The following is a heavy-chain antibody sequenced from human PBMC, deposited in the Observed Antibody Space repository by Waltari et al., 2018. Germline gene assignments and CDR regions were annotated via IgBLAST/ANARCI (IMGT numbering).Heavy chain of an antibody. J-gene: IGHJ4*02. CDR2: IYPGDSDT. D-gene: IGHD3-10*01. CDR3: ARQPYYYGSGSYSLDY. Sequence: EVQLVQSGAEVKKPGESLKISCKGSGYSFTSYWIGWVRQMPGKGLEWMGIIYPGDSDTRYSPSFQGQVTISADKSISTAYLQWSSLKASDTAMYYCARQPYYYGSGSYSLDYWGQGTLVTVSS. CDR1: GYSFTSYW. V-gene: IGHV5-51*01.